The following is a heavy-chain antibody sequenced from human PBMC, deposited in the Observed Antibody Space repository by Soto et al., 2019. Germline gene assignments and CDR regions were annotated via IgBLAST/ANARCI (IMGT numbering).Heavy chain of an antibody. D-gene: IGHD6-13*01. V-gene: IGHV1-69*13. CDR2: IIPIFGTA. CDR1: GGTFSSYA. J-gene: IGHJ6*02. Sequence: ASVKVSCKASGGTFSSYAISWVRQAPGQGLEWMGGIIPIFGTANYAQKFQGRVTITADESTSTAYMELSSLRSEDTAVYYCARDLKGGTQQLEPDYYYGMDVWGQGTTVTVSS. CDR3: ARDLKGGTQQLEPDYYYGMDV.